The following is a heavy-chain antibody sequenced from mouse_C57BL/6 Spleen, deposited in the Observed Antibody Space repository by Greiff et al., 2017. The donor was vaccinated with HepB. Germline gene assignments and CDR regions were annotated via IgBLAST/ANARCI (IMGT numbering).Heavy chain of an antibody. CDR1: GYTFTSYW. D-gene: IGHD2-3*01. J-gene: IGHJ1*03. CDR2: IDPSDSYT. CDR3: ARSRWLLRGYWYFDV. Sequence: QVQLQQPGAELVMPGASVKLSCKASGYTFTSYWMHWVKQRPGQGLEWIGEIDPSDSYTNYNQKFKGKSTLTVDKSSSTAYMQLSSLTSEDSAVYYWARSRWLLRGYWYFDVWGTGTTVTVSS. V-gene: IGHV1-69*01.